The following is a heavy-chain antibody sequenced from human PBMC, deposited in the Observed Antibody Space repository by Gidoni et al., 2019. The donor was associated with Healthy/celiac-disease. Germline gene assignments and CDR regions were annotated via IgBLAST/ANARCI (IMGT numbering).Heavy chain of an antibody. J-gene: IGHJ6*02. V-gene: IGHV3-21*01. CDR3: ARDGVVVPAALSGPHYGMDV. Sequence: EVQLVESGGGLVKPGGSLRLSCAASGFTFSSYSMNWVRQAPGKGLEWVSSISSSSSYIYYADSVKGRFTISRDNAKNSLYLQMNSLRAEDTAVYYCARDGVVVPAALSGPHYGMDVWGQGTTVTVSS. D-gene: IGHD2-2*01. CDR1: GFTFSSYS. CDR2: ISSSSSYI.